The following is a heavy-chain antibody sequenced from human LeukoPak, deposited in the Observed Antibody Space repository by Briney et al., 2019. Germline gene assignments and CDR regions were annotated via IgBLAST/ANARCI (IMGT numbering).Heavy chain of an antibody. CDR2: MNPNSGNV. V-gene: IGHV1-8*01. CDR1: GYTFSSFD. D-gene: IGHD2-15*01. J-gene: IGHJ4*02. CDR3: AGGQVLRDCTDGSCYHFDY. Sequence: GASVKVSCKASGYTFSSFDINWVRQATGQGLEWVGWMNPNSGNVGHAQKFQGRVTMTRDTSMRTAYMELTGLRSEDTAIYYCAGGQVLRDCTDGSCYHFDYWGQGTLVTVSS.